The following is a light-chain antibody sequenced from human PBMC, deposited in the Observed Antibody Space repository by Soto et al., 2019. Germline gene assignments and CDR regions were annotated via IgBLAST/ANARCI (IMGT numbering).Light chain of an antibody. Sequence: QSALTQPPSVSGAPGQRVTISCTGSSTNIGAGHDVHWYQQLPGTAPKLLIYGNSNRTSGVTDRFSVSKSGTATSLAITGLQAEDEAEYYCQSYDSSMSPYVVFGGGTKLTVL. CDR3: QSYDSSMSPYVV. CDR1: STNIGAGHD. J-gene: IGLJ2*01. V-gene: IGLV1-40*01. CDR2: GNS.